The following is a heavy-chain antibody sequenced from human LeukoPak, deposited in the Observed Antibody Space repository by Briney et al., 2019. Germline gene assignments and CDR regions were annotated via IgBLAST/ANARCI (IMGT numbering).Heavy chain of an antibody. J-gene: IGHJ4*02. CDR1: GFTFSSYG. CDR3: AKDYLLYGY. CDR2: ISYDGGNK. D-gene: IGHD2/OR15-2a*01. V-gene: IGHV3-30*18. Sequence: GGSLRLSCAASGFTFSSYGMHWVRQAPGKGLEWVAVISYDGGNKYYADSVKGRFAISRDNSKNTLYLQMNSLRAEDTAVYYCAKDYLLYGYWGQGTLVTVSS.